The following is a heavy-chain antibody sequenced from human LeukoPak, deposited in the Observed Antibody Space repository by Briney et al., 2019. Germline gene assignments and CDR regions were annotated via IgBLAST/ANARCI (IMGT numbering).Heavy chain of an antibody. CDR1: GFTFNSYA. Sequence: GGSLRRSCAASGFTFNSYAMSWVRQAPGKGLEWVSAISGSGGSTYYADSVEGRFTISRDNSKNTLYLQMNSLRAEDTAVYYCAKALSPCSGGSGRPHNWFDPWGQGTLVPVSS. CDR3: AKALSPCSGGSGRPHNWFDP. J-gene: IGHJ5*02. V-gene: IGHV3-23*01. D-gene: IGHD2-15*01. CDR2: ISGSGGST.